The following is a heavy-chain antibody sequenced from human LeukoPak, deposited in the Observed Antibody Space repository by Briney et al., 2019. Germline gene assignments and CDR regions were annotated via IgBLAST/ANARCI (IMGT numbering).Heavy chain of an antibody. D-gene: IGHD6-19*01. CDR3: ARLEAVAGHAFDY. V-gene: IGHV5-51*01. CDR1: GYKFNAYW. CDR2: IYPDDSDT. Sequence: GESLKISCKGSGYKFNAYWIAWVRQMPGKGLEWMGIIYPDDSDTRYSPSFQGQVTISADKSVSIAYLQWSSLKASDTAMYYCARLEAVAGHAFDYWGQGTLVTVSS. J-gene: IGHJ4*02.